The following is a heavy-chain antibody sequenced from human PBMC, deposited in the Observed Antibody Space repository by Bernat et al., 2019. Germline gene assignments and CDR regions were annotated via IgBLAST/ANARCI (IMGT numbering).Heavy chain of an antibody. CDR1: GFTFSSYE. CDR3: ASWRRYGMDV. V-gene: IGHV3-48*03. Sequence: EVQLVESGGGLVQPGGSLRLSCAASGFTFSSYEMNWVRQAPGKGLEWVSYISSSGSTIYYADSVKGRFTISRDNAKNSLYLQMNSLRAEDTAVYYFASWRRYGMDVWGQGTTVTVSS. CDR2: ISSSGSTI. J-gene: IGHJ6*02.